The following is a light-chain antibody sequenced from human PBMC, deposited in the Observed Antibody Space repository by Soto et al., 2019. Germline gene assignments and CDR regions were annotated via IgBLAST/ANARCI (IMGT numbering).Light chain of an antibody. V-gene: IGKV1-5*03. CDR3: QPYNNYFRP. Sequence: DIQMTQSPSTLSASVGDRVTITCRASQSISSRLAWYQQKPGKAPNLLIYKASTLESGVPSRFSGSGSGTEFTLTISSLQPEDFATYYCQPYNNYFRPFGQVTKADIK. CDR2: KAS. J-gene: IGKJ1*01. CDR1: QSISSR.